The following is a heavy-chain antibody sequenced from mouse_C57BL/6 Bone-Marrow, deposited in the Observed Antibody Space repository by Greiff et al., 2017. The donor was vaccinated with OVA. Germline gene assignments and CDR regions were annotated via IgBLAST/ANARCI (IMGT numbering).Heavy chain of an antibody. CDR3: ARGNPYYYGSRGLFAY. V-gene: IGHV1-64*01. CDR1: GYTFTSYW. CDR2: IHPNSGST. J-gene: IGHJ3*01. Sequence: QVQLQQPGAELVKPGASVKLSCKASGYTFTSYWMHWVKQRPGQGLEWIGMIHPNSGSTNYNEKFKSKATLTVDTSSSTAYMQLSSLTSEDSAVYYCARGNPYYYGSRGLFAYWGQGTLVTVSA. D-gene: IGHD1-1*01.